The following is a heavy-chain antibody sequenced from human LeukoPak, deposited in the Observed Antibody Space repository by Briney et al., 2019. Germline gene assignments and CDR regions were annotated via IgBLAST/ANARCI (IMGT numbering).Heavy chain of an antibody. CDR2: ISYDGSNK. D-gene: IGHD3-16*01. CDR3: AKSMYYVSSLMDV. V-gene: IGHV3-30-3*02. Sequence: PGRSLRLSCAASGFTFSSYAMHWVRQAPGKGLEWVAVISYDGSNKYYADSVKGRFTISRDNSKNTLYLQMNSLRAEDTAVYYCAKSMYYVSSLMDVWGQGTTVTVSS. CDR1: GFTFSSYA. J-gene: IGHJ6*02.